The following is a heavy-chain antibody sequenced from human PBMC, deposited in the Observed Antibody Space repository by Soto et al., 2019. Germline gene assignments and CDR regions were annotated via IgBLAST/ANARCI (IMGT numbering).Heavy chain of an antibody. V-gene: IGHV3-64D*08. CDR1: GFTFSNYA. CDR3: VTATGYYGF. D-gene: IGHD1-26*01. CDR2: ITSDGLKT. J-gene: IGHJ4*01. Sequence: PGGSLRLSCSASGFTFSNYAMNWVRQAPGRRLEYVAAITSDGLKTYYPDSVKGRFTIPRDNSKNTLYLQISSLTTDDTALYYCVTATGYYGFWGQGALVTVSS.